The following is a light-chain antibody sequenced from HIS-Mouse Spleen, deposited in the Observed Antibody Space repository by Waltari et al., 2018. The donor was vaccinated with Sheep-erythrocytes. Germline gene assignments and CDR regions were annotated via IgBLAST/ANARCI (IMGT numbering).Light chain of an antibody. Sequence: SYELTQPPSVSVPPGQTARIPCSGDALPKKYAYWYQQKSGQAPGLVIYADRKRPSGIPRRFCGCSSGTMATLTISGAQVEDDADYYCDSTDSSGNHWVFGGGTNLTVL. CDR1: ALPKKY. CDR2: ADR. CDR3: DSTDSSGNHWV. J-gene: IGLJ3*02. V-gene: IGLV3-10*01.